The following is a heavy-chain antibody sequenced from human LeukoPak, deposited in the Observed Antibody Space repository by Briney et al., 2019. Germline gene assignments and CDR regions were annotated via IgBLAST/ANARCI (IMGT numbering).Heavy chain of an antibody. CDR1: GFTFSSYW. V-gene: IGHV3-7*01. Sequence: GGSLRLSCAASGFTFSSYWMSWVRQAPGKGLEGVANIKQDGSEKYYVDSVKGRFTISRDNAKNSLYLQMNRLRAEDTAVYYCARLWFGESLDYWGQGTLVTVSS. CDR2: IKQDGSEK. CDR3: ARLWFGESLDY. J-gene: IGHJ4*02. D-gene: IGHD3-10*01.